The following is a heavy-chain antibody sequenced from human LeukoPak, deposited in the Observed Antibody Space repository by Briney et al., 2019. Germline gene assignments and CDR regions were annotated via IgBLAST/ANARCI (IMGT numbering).Heavy chain of an antibody. CDR2: ISGSSTIT. Sequence: PGGSLRLSCAASGFTFSSYSMSWVRQAPGKGLEWISYISGSSTITYYADSVKGRFTISRDNAKKSLYLELNSLRDDDTAVYYCARDPRYCSGGSCLRFDYWGQGTLVSVSS. V-gene: IGHV3-48*02. CDR3: ARDPRYCSGGSCLRFDY. J-gene: IGHJ4*02. D-gene: IGHD2-15*01. CDR1: GFTFSSYS.